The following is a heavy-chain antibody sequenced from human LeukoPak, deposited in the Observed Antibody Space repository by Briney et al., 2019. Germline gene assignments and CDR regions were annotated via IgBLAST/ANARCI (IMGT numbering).Heavy chain of an antibody. CDR1: GFTFSSYS. CDR3: AKVCATGYGDYDY. J-gene: IGHJ4*02. CDR2: ISSSSSYI. V-gene: IGHV3-21*04. D-gene: IGHD4-17*01. Sequence: GGSLRLSCAASGFTFSSYSMNWVRQAPGKGLEWVSSISSSSSYIYYADSVKGRFTISRDNAKNSLYLQMNSLRAEDTAVYYCAKVCATGYGDYDYWGQGTLVTVSS.